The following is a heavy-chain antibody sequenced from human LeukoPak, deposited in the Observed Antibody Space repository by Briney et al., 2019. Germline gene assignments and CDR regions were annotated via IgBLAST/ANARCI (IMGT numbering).Heavy chain of an antibody. Sequence: ASVKVSCKVSGYTFISYGISWVRQAPGQGLEWMGWIGAYNGNTNYAQKLQGRVTMTTDTSTSTAYMELRSLRSDNTAVYYCAREPLDDFWSGYYYYYYYGMDVWGQGTTVTVSS. D-gene: IGHD3-3*01. V-gene: IGHV1-18*01. CDR3: AREPLDDFWSGYYYYYYYGMDV. CDR1: GYTFISYG. CDR2: IGAYNGNT. J-gene: IGHJ6*02.